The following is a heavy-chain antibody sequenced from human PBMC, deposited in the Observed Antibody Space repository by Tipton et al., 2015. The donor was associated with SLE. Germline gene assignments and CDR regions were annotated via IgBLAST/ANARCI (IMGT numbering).Heavy chain of an antibody. D-gene: IGHD3/OR15-3a*01. CDR1: GGSFSGYY. CDR3: ARQRGYNYGLYNWFDP. V-gene: IGHV4-34*01. CDR2: SHHSGTT. J-gene: IGHJ5*02. Sequence: TLSLTCAVYGGSFSGYYWSWIRQSPGKGLEWIGESHHSGTTNYHPSFRGRVTISVDTSKNQISLRLNSVTAADTAVYYCARQRGYNYGLYNWFDPWGQGTLVTVSS.